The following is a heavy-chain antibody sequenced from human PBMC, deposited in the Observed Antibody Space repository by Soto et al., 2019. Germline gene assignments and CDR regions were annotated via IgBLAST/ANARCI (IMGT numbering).Heavy chain of an antibody. Sequence: SVKVSCKASGGTFSSYAISWVQQAPGQGLEWMGGIIPIFGTANYAQKFQGRVTITADESTSTAYMELSSLRSEDTAVYYCASDPMTTVYYYYGMDVWGQGTTVTVSS. J-gene: IGHJ6*02. CDR3: ASDPMTTVYYYYGMDV. V-gene: IGHV1-69*13. CDR1: GGTFSSYA. CDR2: IIPIFGTA. D-gene: IGHD4-4*01.